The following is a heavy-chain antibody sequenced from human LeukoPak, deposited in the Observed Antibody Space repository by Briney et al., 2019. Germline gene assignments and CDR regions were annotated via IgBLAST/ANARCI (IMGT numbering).Heavy chain of an antibody. J-gene: IGHJ3*02. V-gene: IGHV4-39*01. CDR3: ATEEIDAYDI. Sequence: LEWIANIYYTGNTYSLPSLKSRVTISVDTSKNQFSLNLRSVTAADTAVYYCATEEIDAYDIWGQGTLVTVSS. CDR2: IYYTGNT. D-gene: IGHD5-24*01.